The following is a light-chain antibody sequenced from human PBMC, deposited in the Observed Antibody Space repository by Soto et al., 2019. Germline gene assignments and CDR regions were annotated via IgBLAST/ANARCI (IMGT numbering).Light chain of an antibody. V-gene: IGKV1-6*01. CDR2: GAS. Sequence: AIQMARSPSSLSASVVDRVTITCRASQGIGDELGWYQQKPGKAPRLLIYGASTLQSGVPSRFSGSGSGTDFTLTISSLQPEDFATYFCLQDYNFPWTFGQGTKVDIK. CDR1: QGIGDE. J-gene: IGKJ1*01. CDR3: LQDYNFPWT.